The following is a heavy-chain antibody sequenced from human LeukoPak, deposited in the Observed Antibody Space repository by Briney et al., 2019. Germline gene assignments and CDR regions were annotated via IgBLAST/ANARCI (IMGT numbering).Heavy chain of an antibody. Sequence: GGSLRLSCAASGFTFDDYAMHWVRQAPGKGLEWVSSISSSSSYIYYADSVKGRFTISRDNAKNSLYLQMNSLRAEDTAVYYCARDCSSTSCYNYFDYWGQGTLVTVSS. CDR2: ISSSSSYI. V-gene: IGHV3-21*01. D-gene: IGHD2-2*01. CDR1: GFTFDDYA. J-gene: IGHJ4*02. CDR3: ARDCSSTSCYNYFDY.